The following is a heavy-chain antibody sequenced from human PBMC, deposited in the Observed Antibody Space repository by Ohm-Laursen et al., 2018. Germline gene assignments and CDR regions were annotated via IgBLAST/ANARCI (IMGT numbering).Heavy chain of an antibody. V-gene: IGHV3-33*01. D-gene: IGHD5-24*01. CDR1: GFPFSNYG. CDR2: FWANGKDK. J-gene: IGHJ4*02. Sequence: SLRLSCAASGFPFSNYGMLWVRRAPGKGLEWVSDFWANGKDKYYADSVKGRFTISRDNSKNTLFLQMNSLRDEDTAVYYCARDLSYGSLDFRGQGTLVTVSS. CDR3: ARDLSYGSLDF.